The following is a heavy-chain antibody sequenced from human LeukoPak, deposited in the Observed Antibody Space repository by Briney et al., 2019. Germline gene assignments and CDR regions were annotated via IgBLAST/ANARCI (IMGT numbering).Heavy chain of an antibody. V-gene: IGHV3-30*18. Sequence: GGSLRLSCAASGFTFSFYGIHWVRQAPGKGLEWVAVISDDGSTKYYSDSVKGRFTASRDNSKNTLYLQMNSLRPEDTAVYYCAKEGPNYYDSSGYYDYWGQGTLVTVSS. CDR1: GFTFSFYG. J-gene: IGHJ4*02. CDR2: ISDDGSTK. D-gene: IGHD3-22*01. CDR3: AKEGPNYYDSSGYYDY.